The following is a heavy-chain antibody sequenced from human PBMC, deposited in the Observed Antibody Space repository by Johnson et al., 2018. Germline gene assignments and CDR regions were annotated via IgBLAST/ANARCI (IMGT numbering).Heavy chain of an antibody. V-gene: IGHV3-23*04. D-gene: IGHD2-2*01. CDR3: EKYVVVVPVSYGLDV. J-gene: IGHJ6*02. CDR2: ISASGDTT. Sequence: EVQLVETGGGLVQPGGSLRLSCATSGFTFNTCALNWVRQAPGKGLEWVSGISASGDTTGYSDSVKGRFAISRDNSKNTLSLKMNSTRADDTAIYYWEKYVVVVPVSYGLDVWGQGTTVTVSS. CDR1: GFTFNTCA.